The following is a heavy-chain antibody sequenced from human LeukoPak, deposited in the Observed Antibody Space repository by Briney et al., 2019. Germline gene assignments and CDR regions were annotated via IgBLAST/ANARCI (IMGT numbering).Heavy chain of an antibody. Sequence: PSETLSLTCAVYGGSFSGYYWSWIRQPPGKGLEWIGEINHSGSTNYNPSLKSRVTISVDTSKNQFSLKLSSVTAADTAAYYCARGPNYYDSSGYWGYWGQGTLVTVSS. V-gene: IGHV4-34*01. CDR2: INHSGST. D-gene: IGHD3-22*01. CDR3: ARGPNYYDSSGYWGY. J-gene: IGHJ4*02. CDR1: GGSFSGYY.